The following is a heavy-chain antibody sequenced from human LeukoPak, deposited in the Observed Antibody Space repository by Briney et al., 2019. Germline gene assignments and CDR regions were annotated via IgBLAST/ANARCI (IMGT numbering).Heavy chain of an antibody. J-gene: IGHJ4*02. V-gene: IGHV1-18*01. CDR3: ARDDDTGEYDFWSGYYRH. D-gene: IGHD3-3*01. Sequence: ASVKVSCKASGYTFTSYGISWVRQAPGQGLEWMGWISAYNGNTNYAQKLQGRVTMTTDTSTSTAYMELRSLRSDDTAVYYCARDDDTGEYDFWSGYYRHWGQGTLVTVSS. CDR1: GYTFTSYG. CDR2: ISAYNGNT.